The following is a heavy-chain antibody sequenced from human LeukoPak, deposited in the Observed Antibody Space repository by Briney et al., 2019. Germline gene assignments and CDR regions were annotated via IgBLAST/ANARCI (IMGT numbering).Heavy chain of an antibody. CDR2: ISSSSSYI. V-gene: IGHV3-21*01. J-gene: IGHJ5*02. Sequence: PGRSLRLSCAASGFTFSNYGMHWVRQAPGKGLEWVSSISSSSSYIYYADSVKGRFTISRDNAKNSLYLQMNSLRAEDTAVYYCASSIVGATLNWFDPWGQGTLVTVSS. D-gene: IGHD1-26*01. CDR3: ASSIVGATLNWFDP. CDR1: GFTFSNYG.